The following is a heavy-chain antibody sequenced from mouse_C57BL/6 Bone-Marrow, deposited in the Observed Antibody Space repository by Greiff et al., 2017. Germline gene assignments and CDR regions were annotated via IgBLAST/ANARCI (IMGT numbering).Heavy chain of an antibody. Sequence: QVTLKESGPGILQSSQTLSLTCSFSGFSLSTSGMGVSWIRQPPGKGLEWLAHIYWDDDKRYHPSLKSPLTLSTATSRNQVFLKITSVDTADTATYYCARRGDYGLWYCGVWGTGTTVTVAS. V-gene: IGHV8-12*01. CDR1: GFSLSTSGMG. CDR3: ARRGDYGLWYCGV. J-gene: IGHJ1*03. D-gene: IGHD2-4*01. CDR2: IYWDDDK.